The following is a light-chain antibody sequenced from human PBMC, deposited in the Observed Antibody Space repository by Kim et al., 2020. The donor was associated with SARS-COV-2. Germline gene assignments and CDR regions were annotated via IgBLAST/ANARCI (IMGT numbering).Light chain of an antibody. CDR3: CSYAGKYLGI. CDR2: DVY. Sequence: QSALTQPPSVSGSPGQSVTMSCTGTSSDVGAYNCVSWYQQHPGKAPKVIIYDVYKRPSGVPDRFSGSKSGTTASLTISGLQAEDEAEYYCCSYAGKYLGIFGTGTKSPS. CDR1: SSDVGAYNC. V-gene: IGLV2-11*01. J-gene: IGLJ1*01.